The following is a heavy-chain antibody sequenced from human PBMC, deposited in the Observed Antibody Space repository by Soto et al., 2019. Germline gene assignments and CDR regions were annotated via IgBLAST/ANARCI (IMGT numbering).Heavy chain of an antibody. J-gene: IGHJ6*02. CDR1: GYTFTAYH. D-gene: IGHD3-10*02. CDR2: INPKFGDT. CDR3: ARNMDYYYGRGSGNGHGV. Sequence: QVQLVQSGAEVKEPGDSVRVSCEASGYTFTAYHIHWARQAPGQGLEWMGWINPKFGDTTYAQDFQGRVSRTRDMSISTVYMELSRLTSDDTAIYYCARNMDYYYGRGSGNGHGVWGQGTTVTVFS. V-gene: IGHV1-2*02.